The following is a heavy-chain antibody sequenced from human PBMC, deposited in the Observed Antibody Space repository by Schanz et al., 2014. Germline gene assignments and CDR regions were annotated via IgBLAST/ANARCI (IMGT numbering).Heavy chain of an antibody. D-gene: IGHD4-17*01. CDR3: AKDCPSDYGDHCFDF. Sequence: EVQLVESGGGLVKPGGSQRLSCETSGFTFSNHAMSWVRQAPGKGLEWVSAISGRGGRTYYADSVKGRFTISRDNSKNTLYLQMNSLRAEDTAVYYCAKDCPSDYGDHCFDFWGQGTLVTVSS. CDR1: GFTFSNHA. J-gene: IGHJ4*02. CDR2: ISGRGGRT. V-gene: IGHV3-23*04.